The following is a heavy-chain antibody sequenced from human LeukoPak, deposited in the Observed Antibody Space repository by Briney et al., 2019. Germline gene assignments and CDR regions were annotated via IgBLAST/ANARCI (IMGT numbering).Heavy chain of an antibody. CDR1: GGSISTNY. J-gene: IGHJ4*02. CDR2: VYYSGST. V-gene: IGHV4-59*01. Sequence: SETLSLTCTVSGGSISTNYWSWIRQPPGKGLEWIGYVYYSGSTNYKPSLKSRVTISVDTSKNQFSLKLTSVTAADTAVYYCARDGSGRYYFDYWGQGTLVTVSS. D-gene: IGHD3-10*01. CDR3: ARDGSGRYYFDY.